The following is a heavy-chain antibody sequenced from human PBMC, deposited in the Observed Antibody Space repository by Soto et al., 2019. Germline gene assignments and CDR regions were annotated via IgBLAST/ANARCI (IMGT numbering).Heavy chain of an antibody. J-gene: IGHJ4*02. V-gene: IGHV4-59*01. CDR3: ARSDGRY. CDR2: ISHTGTT. CDR1: GGSISSYY. Sequence: SETLSLTCTVSGGSISSYYWSWIRQSPGKGLEWVAYISHTGTTNYNPSLKSRLTISVDTSKNQFSLKLSSVTAADTAVYYCARSDGRYWGQGTLVTVSS.